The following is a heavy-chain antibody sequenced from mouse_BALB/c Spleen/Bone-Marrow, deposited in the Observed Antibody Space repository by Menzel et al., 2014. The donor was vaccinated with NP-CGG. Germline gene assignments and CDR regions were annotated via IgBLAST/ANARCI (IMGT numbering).Heavy chain of an antibody. CDR1: GYAFTNYN. J-gene: IGHJ4*01. Sequence: EVQLQQSGPELVKPGASVKVSCKASGYAFTNYNMFWVKQSHEKSLEWIGYIDPYSGGTNYNQKFKGKATLTVDKSSSTAYMHLNSLTSEDSAVYYCARELSRAMDYWGQGNSVTVSS. CDR2: IDPYSGGT. CDR3: ARELSRAMDY. D-gene: IGHD2-12*01. V-gene: IGHV1S135*01.